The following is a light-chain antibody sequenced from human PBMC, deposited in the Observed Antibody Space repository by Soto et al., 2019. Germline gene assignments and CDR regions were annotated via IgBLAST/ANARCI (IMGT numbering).Light chain of an antibody. CDR3: SSYIPNSVI. J-gene: IGLJ2*01. CDR2: EVT. V-gene: IGLV2-14*01. CDR1: SSDVSSFNY. Sequence: QSVLTQPASVSGSLGQSITISCTGTSSDVSSFNYVSWYRQSPTKAPELLIYEVTNRPSGVSNRVSGSKSGNTASLTISGLQAEDEADYYCSSYIPNSVIFGGGTKLTVL.